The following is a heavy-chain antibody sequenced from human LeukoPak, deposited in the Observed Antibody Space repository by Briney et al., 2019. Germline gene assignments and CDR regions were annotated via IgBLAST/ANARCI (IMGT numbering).Heavy chain of an antibody. V-gene: IGHV3-48*02. CDR3: ASSGSYRFDY. CDR2: ITASGTAM. J-gene: IGHJ4*02. CDR1: GFTFSSYS. D-gene: IGHD1-26*01. Sequence: PGGSLRLSCAASGFTFSSYSMNWVRQAQGKGLERVSHITASGTAMFYADSVKGRFTISRDNAKNSLYLQMNSLRDEDTAVYYCASSGSYRFDYWGQGTLVTVSS.